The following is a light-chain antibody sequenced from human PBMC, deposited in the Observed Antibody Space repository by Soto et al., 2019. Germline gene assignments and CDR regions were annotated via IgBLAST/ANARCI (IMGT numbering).Light chain of an antibody. CDR1: QSISTY. Sequence: DIQMTQSPSSLPASVGDRVTLTCRASQSISTYLNWYQQTPGKAPKLLIYAASTLQSGVPSRLSRSGSGTDFTLTISSLQPEDFATYYCQQSYTIPYTFGQGTKLEIK. J-gene: IGKJ2*01. V-gene: IGKV1-39*01. CDR2: AAS. CDR3: QQSYTIPYT.